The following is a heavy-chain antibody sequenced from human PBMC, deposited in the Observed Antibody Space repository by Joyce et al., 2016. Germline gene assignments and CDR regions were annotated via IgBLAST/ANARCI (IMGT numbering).Heavy chain of an antibody. Sequence: QLQLQESGPGLVKPSETLSLTCSVSGASISTTTYYWGWIRQPPGRGLEWIGSFSYTGIAYYIPSLKGRVTISLDMSKNQFSLNLISVTAADTAVYYCARHVEYDYWSGYYGWFDPWGQGTLVTVSP. CDR3: ARHVEYDYWSGYYGWFDP. V-gene: IGHV4-39*01. CDR2: FSYTGIA. D-gene: IGHD3/OR15-3a*01. CDR1: GASISTTTYY. J-gene: IGHJ5*02.